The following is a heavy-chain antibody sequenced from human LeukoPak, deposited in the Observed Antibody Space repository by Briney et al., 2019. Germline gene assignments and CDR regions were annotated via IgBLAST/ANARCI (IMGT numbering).Heavy chain of an antibody. CDR1: GYTFTGYC. D-gene: IGHD4-17*01. J-gene: IGHJ4*02. V-gene: IGHV1-2*02. CDR3: ARDIGGDYRPFDY. Sequence: GASVKVSCKASGYTFTGYCMHWVRQAPGQGLEWMGWINPNSGGTNYAQKFQGRVTMTRDTSISTAYMELSRLRSDDTAVYYCARDIGGDYRPFDYWGQGTLVTVSS. CDR2: INPNSGGT.